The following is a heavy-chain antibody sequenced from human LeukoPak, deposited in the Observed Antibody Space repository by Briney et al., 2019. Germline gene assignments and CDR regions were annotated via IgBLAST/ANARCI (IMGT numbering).Heavy chain of an antibody. CDR3: ARLGYGLKPGAFDI. D-gene: IGHD2-15*01. CDR1: GGSINSYY. CDR2: IYYSGST. Sequence: SETLSLTCTVSGGSINSYYWSWIRQPPGKGLEWIGYIYYSGSTNYNPSLKSRVTISVDTSKNQFSLKVSSVTAADPAVYYCARLGYGLKPGAFDIWGQGTMVTVSS. J-gene: IGHJ3*02. V-gene: IGHV4-59*08.